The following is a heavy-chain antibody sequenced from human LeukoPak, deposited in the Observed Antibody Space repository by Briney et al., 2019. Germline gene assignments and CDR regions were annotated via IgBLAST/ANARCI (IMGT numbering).Heavy chain of an antibody. V-gene: IGHV4-61*02. Sequence: PSQTLSLTCTVSGGSISSGSYYWSWIRQPAGKGLEWIGRIYTSGSTNYNPSLKSRVTISVDTSKNQFSLKLSSVTAADTAVYYCARVVYYDILTGLDAFDIWGQGTMVTVSS. J-gene: IGHJ3*02. CDR2: IYTSGST. D-gene: IGHD3-9*01. CDR3: ARVVYYDILTGLDAFDI. CDR1: GGSISSGSYY.